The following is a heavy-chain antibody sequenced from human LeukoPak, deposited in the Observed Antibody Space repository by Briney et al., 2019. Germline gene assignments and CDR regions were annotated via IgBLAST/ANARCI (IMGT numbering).Heavy chain of an antibody. CDR3: AIRGSSWYFDL. D-gene: IGHD1-26*01. CDR2: ISGSGGST. V-gene: IGHV3-23*01. CDR1: GFTFSSYA. J-gene: IGHJ2*01. Sequence: PGGSLRLSCAASGFTFSSYAMGWVRQAPGKGLEWVSGISGSGGSTYYADPVKGRFAISRDNSKNTLYLQMNSLRVDDTAVYYCAIRGSSWYFDLWGRGTLVTVSS.